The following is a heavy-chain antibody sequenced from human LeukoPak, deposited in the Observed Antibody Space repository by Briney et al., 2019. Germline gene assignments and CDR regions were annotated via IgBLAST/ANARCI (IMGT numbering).Heavy chain of an antibody. Sequence: GGSLRLSCAASGFRFSSYAMSWVRQAPGKGLEWVSSITSSSTYIFYADSVKGRFTISRDNAKNSLYLQMNSLRAEDTAVYYCARGPAHYDYCGEFAYWGQGTLVTVSS. CDR3: ARGPAHYDYCGEFAY. V-gene: IGHV3-21*01. J-gene: IGHJ4*02. D-gene: IGHD3-16*01. CDR1: GFRFSSYA. CDR2: ITSSSTYI.